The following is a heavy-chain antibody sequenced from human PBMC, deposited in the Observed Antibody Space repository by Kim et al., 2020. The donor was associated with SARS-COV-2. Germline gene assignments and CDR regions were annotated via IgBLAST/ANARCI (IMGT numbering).Heavy chain of an antibody. CDR2: IYYSGST. J-gene: IGHJ3*02. D-gene: IGHD2-15*01. CDR3: ARHHSLGGQDAFDI. V-gene: IGHV4-59*08. CDR1: GGSISSYY. Sequence: SETLSLTCTVSGGSISSYYWSWIRQPPGKGLEWIGYIYYSGSTNYNPSLKSRVTISVDTSKNQFSLKLSSVTAADTAVYYCARHHSLGGQDAFDIWGQGTMVTVSS.